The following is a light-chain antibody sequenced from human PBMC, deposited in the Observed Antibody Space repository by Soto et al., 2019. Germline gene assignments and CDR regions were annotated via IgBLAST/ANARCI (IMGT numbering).Light chain of an antibody. CDR1: SSDVGGYNF. J-gene: IGLJ2*01. CDR2: DVS. Sequence: QSALTQPASVSGSPGQSITISCTGTSSDVGGYNFVSWYQQHPGKAPKVMIYDVSNRPSGVSNRFSGSKSGNTASLTISGLQAEDEADYYCTSYTTSDTVVFGGGIKVTVL. CDR3: TSYTTSDTVV. V-gene: IGLV2-14*03.